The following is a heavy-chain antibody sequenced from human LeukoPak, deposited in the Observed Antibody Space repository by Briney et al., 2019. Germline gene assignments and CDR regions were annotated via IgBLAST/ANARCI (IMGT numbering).Heavy chain of an antibody. J-gene: IGHJ3*02. D-gene: IGHD6-6*01. CDR1: GGSISSGDYY. Sequence: SQTLSLTCTVSGGSISSGDYYWSWIRQHPGKGLEWIGYIYYSGNTYYNPSLKSRVTISVDTSKNQFSLKLSSVTAADTAVYYCARDTYSSFDKTHAFDIWGQGTMVAVSS. CDR3: ARDTYSSFDKTHAFDI. V-gene: IGHV4-31*03. CDR2: IYYSGNT.